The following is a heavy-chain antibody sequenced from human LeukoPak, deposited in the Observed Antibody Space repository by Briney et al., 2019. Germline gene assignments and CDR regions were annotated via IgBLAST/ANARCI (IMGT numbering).Heavy chain of an antibody. D-gene: IGHD3-22*01. V-gene: IGHV4-59*08. CDR2: IYYSGST. CDR3: ARTPSSGYYSTTNWFDP. J-gene: IGHJ5*02. Sequence: SETLSLTCTVSGGSISSYYWSWIRQPPGKGLEWIGYIYYSGSTNYNPSLKSRVTISVDTSKNQFSLKLSSVTAADTAVYYCARTPSSGYYSTTNWFDPWGQGTLVTVSS. CDR1: GGSISSYY.